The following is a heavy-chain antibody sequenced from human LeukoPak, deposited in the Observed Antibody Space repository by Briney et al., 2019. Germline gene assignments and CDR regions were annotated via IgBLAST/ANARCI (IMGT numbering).Heavy chain of an antibody. CDR1: GFTFSSYG. CDR2: IRYDGNNK. V-gene: IGHV3-30*02. CDR3: AKLISPYDY. Sequence: GGSLRLSCAASGFTFSSYGMHWVRQAPGKGLEWVAFIRYDGNNKYYADSVKGRFTISRDNSKNMLYLQMNNLRPEDTAVYHCAKLISPYDYWGQGTLVTVSS. D-gene: IGHD2-8*01. J-gene: IGHJ4*02.